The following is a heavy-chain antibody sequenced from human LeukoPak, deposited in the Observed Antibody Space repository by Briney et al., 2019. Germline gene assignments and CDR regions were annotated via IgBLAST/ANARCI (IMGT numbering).Heavy chain of an antibody. D-gene: IGHD1-26*01. J-gene: IGHJ4*02. V-gene: IGHV1-46*01. Sequence: ASVRVSCHGSGYPFTSYAITWVRQAPGQGLEWMGIIIPGGGSTNYAQNFHGRVTMTRDMSTSTVYMELSSLGSEDTAVYYCAREPPGATRGFDYWGQGTPVTVSS. CDR2: IIPGGGST. CDR3: AREPPGATRGFDY. CDR1: GYPFTSYA.